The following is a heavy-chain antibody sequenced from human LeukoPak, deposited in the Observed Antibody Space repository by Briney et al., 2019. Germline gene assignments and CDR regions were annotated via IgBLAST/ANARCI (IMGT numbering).Heavy chain of an antibody. V-gene: IGHV3-15*01. J-gene: IGHJ6*03. Sequence: PGGSLRLSCAASGFTFSNAWMSWVRQAPGKGLEWVGRIKSKTDGGTTDYAAPVKGRFTISRADSTNTLYLQMNSLKTEDTAVYYCTTRYCSGVSCYRYYYYYYMDVWGKGTTVTVSS. CDR3: TTRYCSGVSCYRYYYYYYMDV. CDR2: IKSKTDGGTT. CDR1: GFTFSNAW. D-gene: IGHD2-15*01.